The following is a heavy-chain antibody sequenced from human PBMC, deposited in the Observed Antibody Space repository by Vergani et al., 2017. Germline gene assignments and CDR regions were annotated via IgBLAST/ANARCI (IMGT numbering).Heavy chain of an antibody. D-gene: IGHD3-10*01. Sequence: EVQLLESGGGLVQPGGSLRLSCAASGFTFSSYAMSWVRQAPGKGLEWVSAISGSGGSTYYADSVKGRFTISRDNAKNSLYLQMNSLRAEDTAVYYCARRQLLWFGEGGMDVWGQGTTVTVSS. CDR3: ARRQLLWFGEGGMDV. V-gene: IGHV3-23*01. J-gene: IGHJ6*02. CDR2: ISGSGGST. CDR1: GFTFSSYA.